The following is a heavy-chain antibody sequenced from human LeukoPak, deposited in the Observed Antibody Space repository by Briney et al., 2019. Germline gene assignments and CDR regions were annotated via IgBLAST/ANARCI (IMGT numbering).Heavy chain of an antibody. CDR1: GFTFSDYD. J-gene: IGHJ4*02. CDR3: ARFFFSGSYYYDY. D-gene: IGHD3-10*01. V-gene: IGHV3-48*02. Sequence: GGSLRLSCAASGFTFSDYDMNWVRQAPGKGLEGVSYITSSGSIIYYADSVKGRFTISRDNAKNSLYLQMNSPRDEDTAVYYCARFFFSGSYYYDYWGQGTLVTVSS. CDR2: ITSSGSII.